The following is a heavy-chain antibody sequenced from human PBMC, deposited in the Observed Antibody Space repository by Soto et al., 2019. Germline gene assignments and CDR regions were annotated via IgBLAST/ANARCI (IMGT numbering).Heavy chain of an antibody. CDR1: GFTFSSYA. V-gene: IGHV3-30-3*01. CDR2: ISYDGSNK. CDR3: ARDWLYDYVWGSYRNNYFDY. Sequence: GGSLRLSCAASGFTFSSYAMHWVRQAPGKGLEWVAVISYDGSNKYYADSVKGRFTISRDNSKNTLYLQMNSLRAEDTAVYYCARDWLYDYVWGSYRNNYFDYWGQGTLVTVSS. J-gene: IGHJ4*02. D-gene: IGHD3-16*02.